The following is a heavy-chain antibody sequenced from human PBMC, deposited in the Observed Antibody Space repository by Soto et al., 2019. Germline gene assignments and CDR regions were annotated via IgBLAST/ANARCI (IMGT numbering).Heavy chain of an antibody. Sequence: GASVKVSCKASGYTFSSYSMHWVRQAPGQSREWVGWINAGNGKTEYSQRFQGRVTLTRDTSANTVYMDLSGLRSEDTAVYYCASDRMYWGQGTLVTVSS. CDR1: GYTFSSYS. J-gene: IGHJ4*02. CDR3: ASDRMY. CDR2: INAGNGKT. V-gene: IGHV1-3*01.